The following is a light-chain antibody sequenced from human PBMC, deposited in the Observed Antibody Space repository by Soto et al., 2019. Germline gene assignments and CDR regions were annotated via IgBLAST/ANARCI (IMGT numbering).Light chain of an antibody. CDR3: QHFNSWPAFFT. V-gene: IGKV3-15*01. Sequence: EILMTQSPATLSVSPGERATLSCRASQTISTNVAWYQQKPGQAPRLLLYDASTRATDVPPRFSGSGSGTDFTLTISSLQSEDFAVYYCQHFNSWPAFFTFGPGTKVEIK. CDR2: DAS. CDR1: QTISTN. J-gene: IGKJ3*01.